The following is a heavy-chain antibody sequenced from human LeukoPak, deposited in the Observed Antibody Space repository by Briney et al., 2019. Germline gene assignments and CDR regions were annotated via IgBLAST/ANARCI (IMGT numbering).Heavy chain of an antibody. Sequence: SETLSLTCTVSGGSISSYYWSWIRQPPGKGLEWIGYIYYSGSTNYNPSLKSRVTISVDTSKNQFSLKLSSVTAADTAVYYCARSRTRYSIPPNWFDPWGQGTLVTVSS. J-gene: IGHJ5*02. CDR1: GGSISSYY. D-gene: IGHD6-13*01. V-gene: IGHV4-59*01. CDR3: ARSRTRYSIPPNWFDP. CDR2: IYYSGST.